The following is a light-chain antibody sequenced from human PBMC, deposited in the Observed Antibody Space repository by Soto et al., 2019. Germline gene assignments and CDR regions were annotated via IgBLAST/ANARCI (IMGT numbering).Light chain of an antibody. CDR3: QQYTDWPPLP. CDR2: GAS. CDR1: QSVNSD. J-gene: IGKJ5*01. V-gene: IGKV3-15*01. Sequence: ETGMTPNKATVSASPGDRVTLSCRASQSVNSDLAWYQQKPGQAPRLLIYGASTRATDIPARFSGSGSGTEFTLTISSLQSEDFAVYYCQQYTDWPPLPFGQGTRLEIK.